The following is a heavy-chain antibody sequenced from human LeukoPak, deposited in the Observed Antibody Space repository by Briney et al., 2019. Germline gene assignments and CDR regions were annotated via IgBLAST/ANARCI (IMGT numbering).Heavy chain of an antibody. V-gene: IGHV3-48*04. CDR2: ISFSVNTK. Sequence: GGSLRLSCAASGFTFSDYSMNWVRQAPGKGLEWVSYISFSVNTKYYGDSVKSRFTISRDNAKNSLYLQMNSLRGEDTAVYYCARDLGGYSSSWSCGNFDYWGQGTLVTVSS. CDR3: ARDLGGYSSSWSCGNFDY. CDR1: GFTFSDYS. J-gene: IGHJ4*02. D-gene: IGHD6-13*01.